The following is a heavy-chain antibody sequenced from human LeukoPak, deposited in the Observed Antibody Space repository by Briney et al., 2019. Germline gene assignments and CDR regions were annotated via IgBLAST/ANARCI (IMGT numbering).Heavy chain of an antibody. CDR2: INHSGSA. CDR3: ASGLRPRYYYYGMDV. Sequence: SETLSLTCAVYGGSFSGYYWSWIRQPPGKGLEWIGEINHSGSANYNPSHKSRTTISVDTSTNQFSLKLSSVTAADTAVYYCASGLRPRYYYYGMDVWGQGTTVTVSS. V-gene: IGHV4-34*01. D-gene: IGHD5/OR15-5a*01. CDR1: GGSFSGYY. J-gene: IGHJ6*02.